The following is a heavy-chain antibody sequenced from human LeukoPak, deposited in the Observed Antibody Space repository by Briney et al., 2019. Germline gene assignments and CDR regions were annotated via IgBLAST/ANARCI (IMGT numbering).Heavy chain of an antibody. V-gene: IGHV4-39*07. J-gene: IGHJ4*02. Sequence: SETLSLTCTVSGGSVSSNYWGWIRQPPGKGLEWIGSMSYSGSTFYNPSLKSRVTILVDTSKNQFSLKLSSVTAADTAVYYCARVISSGSYQFDYWGQGTLVSVSS. D-gene: IGHD3-10*01. CDR1: GGSVSSNY. CDR2: MSYSGST. CDR3: ARVISSGSYQFDY.